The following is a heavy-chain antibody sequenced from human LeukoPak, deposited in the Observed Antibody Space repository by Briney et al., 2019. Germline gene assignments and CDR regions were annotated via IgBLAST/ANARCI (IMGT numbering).Heavy chain of an antibody. D-gene: IGHD1-7*01. Sequence: SQTLSLTCTVSGGSISSGGYYWSWIRQHPGKGLEWIGYIYYSGSTYYNPSLKSRVTISVDTSKNQFSLKLSSVTAADAAVYYCAMLGGTTGGFDYWGQGTLVTVSS. CDR1: GGSISSGGYY. J-gene: IGHJ4*02. V-gene: IGHV4-31*03. CDR2: IYYSGST. CDR3: AMLGGTTGGFDY.